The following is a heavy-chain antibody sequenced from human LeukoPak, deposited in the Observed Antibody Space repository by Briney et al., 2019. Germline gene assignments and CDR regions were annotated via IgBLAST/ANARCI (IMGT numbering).Heavy chain of an antibody. J-gene: IGHJ4*02. D-gene: IGHD2-2*01. CDR3: ARGLYDVGYCSSTSCSAFDY. CDR2: ISSSSSYI. V-gene: IGHV3-21*01. CDR1: GFTFSSYS. Sequence: KAGGSLRLSCAASGFTFSSYSMNWVRQAPGKGLEWVSSISSSSSYIYYADSVKGRFTISRDNAKNSLYLQMNSLRAEDTAVYYCARGLYDVGYCSSTSCSAFDYWGQGTLVTVSS.